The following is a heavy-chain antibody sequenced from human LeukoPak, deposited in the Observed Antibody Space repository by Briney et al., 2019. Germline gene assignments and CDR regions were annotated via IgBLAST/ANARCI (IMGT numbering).Heavy chain of an antibody. D-gene: IGHD1-26*01. CDR2: ISYDGSNK. CDR1: GFTFSSYG. J-gene: IGHJ5*02. Sequence: GSLRLSCAASGFTFSSYGMHWVRQAPGKGLEWVAVISYDGSNKYYADSVKGRFTISRDNSKNTLYLQMNSLRAEDTAVYYCAIAVSASYYGWSDPWGQGTLVTVSS. V-gene: IGHV3-30*03. CDR3: AIAVSASYYGWSDP.